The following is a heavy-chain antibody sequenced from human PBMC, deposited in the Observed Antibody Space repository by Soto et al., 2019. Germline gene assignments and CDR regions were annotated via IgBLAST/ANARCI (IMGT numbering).Heavy chain of an antibody. Sequence: SETLSLTCTVSGGSISSGGYYWSWIRQHPGKGLEWIGYIYYSGSTYYNPSLKSRVTISVDTSKNQFSLKLRSVTAADTAVYYCARHTGSEGSGGSRYYSDAFDIWGPGPIVT. V-gene: IGHV4-31*03. CDR2: IYYSGST. CDR3: ARHTGSEGSGGSRYYSDAFDI. CDR1: GGSISSGGYY. D-gene: IGHD2-15*01. J-gene: IGHJ3*02.